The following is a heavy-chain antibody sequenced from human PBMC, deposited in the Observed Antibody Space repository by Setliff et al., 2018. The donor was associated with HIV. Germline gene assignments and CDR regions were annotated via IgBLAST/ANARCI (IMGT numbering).Heavy chain of an antibody. CDR1: GYSFNTYW. CDR2: IFPDDSDT. CDR3: AKGGGLNFRYHDWFVKI. Sequence: GESLKISCKGSGYSFNTYWIGWVRQMPGKGLEWMGIIFPDDSDTRYSPSFQGQVTISADKSINTAYLQWSSLRDSDTAMYYCAKGGGLNFRYHDWFVKIWGQGTLVTVSS. J-gene: IGHJ4*03. D-gene: IGHD3-9*01. V-gene: IGHV5-51*01.